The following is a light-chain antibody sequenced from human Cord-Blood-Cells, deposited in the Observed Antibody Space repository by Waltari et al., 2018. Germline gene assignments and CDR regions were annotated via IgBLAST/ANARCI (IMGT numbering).Light chain of an antibody. CDR2: DAS. CDR1: QSVSSY. V-gene: IGKV3-11*01. CDR3: QQRSNWPLLT. J-gene: IGKJ4*01. Sequence: EIVSTQSPATLSLSPGARATLSCRASQSVSSYLAWYQQKPGQAPRLLIYDASNRATGIPARVSGSGSGTDFTLTISSLEPEDFAVYYCQQRSNWPLLTFGGGTKVEIK.